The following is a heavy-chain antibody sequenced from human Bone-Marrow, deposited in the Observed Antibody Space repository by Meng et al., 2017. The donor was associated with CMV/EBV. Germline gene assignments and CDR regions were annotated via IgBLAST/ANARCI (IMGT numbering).Heavy chain of an antibody. CDR3: ARDHRDCSSTSCYSFPNY. J-gene: IGHJ4*02. CDR2: INWNGGSI. V-gene: IGHV3-20*04. D-gene: IGHD2-2*01. Sequence: GESLKISCAASGFTFDDYGMSWVRQAPGKGLEWVSGINWNGGSIGYADSVKGRFTISRDNAKNTLYLQMNSLRAEDTAVYYCARDHRDCSSTSCYSFPNYWGQGTLVTVSS. CDR1: GFTFDDYG.